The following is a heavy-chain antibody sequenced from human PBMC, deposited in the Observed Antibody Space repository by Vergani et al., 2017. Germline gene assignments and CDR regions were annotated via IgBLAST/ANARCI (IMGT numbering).Heavy chain of an antibody. CDR1: GFRVTTYY. CDR3: TRSEXSGTTCCGHYFDL. V-gene: IGHV3-66*02. J-gene: IGHJ4*01. CDR2: IKSDGRT. Sequence: VELLESGGGLAQPGGSLRVSCSASGFRVTTYYMSWVRQAPGKGLEWVSVIKSDGRTSYAESVRGRFTISRDTSRNGVYLQMNILRVEDTGVYYCTRSEXSGTTCCGHYFDLWGHGILVTVSS. D-gene: IGHD5-12*01.